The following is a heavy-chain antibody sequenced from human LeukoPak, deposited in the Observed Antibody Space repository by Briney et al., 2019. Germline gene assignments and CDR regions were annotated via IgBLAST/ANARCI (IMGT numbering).Heavy chain of an antibody. CDR1: GFTFDDYG. CDR2: INWNGGST. V-gene: IGHV3-20*04. Sequence: GGSLRLSCAASGFTFDDYGMSWVRQPPGKGLEWVSGINWNGGSTGYADSVKGRFTISRDNAKNSLYLQMNSLRAEDTAVYYCVRGGPYGDYDAYWGQGTLVTVSS. D-gene: IGHD4-17*01. J-gene: IGHJ4*02. CDR3: VRGGPYGDYDAY.